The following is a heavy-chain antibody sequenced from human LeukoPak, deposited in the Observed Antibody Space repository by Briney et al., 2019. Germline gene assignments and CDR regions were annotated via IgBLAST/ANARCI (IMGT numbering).Heavy chain of an antibody. D-gene: IGHD3-3*01. Sequence: ASVKVSCKVSGYTLTELSMHWVRQAPGKGLEWMGGFDPEDGETIYAQKFQGRVTMTEDTSTDTAYMELNSLRSGDTAVYYCATVVFGVVPARFDPWGQGTLVTVSS. CDR2: FDPEDGET. CDR3: ATVVFGVVPARFDP. V-gene: IGHV1-24*01. J-gene: IGHJ5*02. CDR1: GYTLTELS.